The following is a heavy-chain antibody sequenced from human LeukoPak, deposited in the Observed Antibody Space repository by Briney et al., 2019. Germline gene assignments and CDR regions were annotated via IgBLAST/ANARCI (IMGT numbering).Heavy chain of an antibody. D-gene: IGHD1-1*01. V-gene: IGHV4-59*01. CDR1: GGSISSYY. Sequence: SETLSLTCTVSGGSISSYYWSWIRQSPGKGLEWIGDIYSSGGTNYRASLDSRVTISLDTSKSQFSLNLRSVTAADTAVYYCARVSERRGWFDPWGQRTLVTVSS. J-gene: IGHJ5*02. CDR2: IYSSGGT. CDR3: ARVSERRGWFDP.